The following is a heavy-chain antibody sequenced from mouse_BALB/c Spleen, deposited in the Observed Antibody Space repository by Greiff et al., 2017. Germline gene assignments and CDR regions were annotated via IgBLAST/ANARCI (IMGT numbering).Heavy chain of an antibody. V-gene: IGHV5-6-5*01. CDR2: ISSGGST. Sequence: EVHLVESGGGLVKPGGSLKLSCAASGFTFSSYAMSWVRQTPEKRLEWVASISSGGSTYYPDSVKGRFTISRDNARNILYLQMSSLRSEDTAMYYCARWDYYAMDYWGQGTSVTVSS. J-gene: IGHJ4*01. CDR1: GFTFSSYA. CDR3: ARWDYYAMDY.